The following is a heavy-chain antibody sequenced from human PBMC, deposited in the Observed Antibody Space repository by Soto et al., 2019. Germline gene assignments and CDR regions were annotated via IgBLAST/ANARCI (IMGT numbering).Heavy chain of an antibody. D-gene: IGHD4-17*01. J-gene: IGHJ4*02. V-gene: IGHV1-46*01. CDR3: ARGSDYGDYYFDY. CDR1: GYTFTSYY. CDR2: IHPRGGRT. Sequence: ASGTVSCKASGYTFTSYYMHWVRQVPGQGLEWMGIIHPRGGRTSSAQNLQGRDTMTRETSTSTVYMELSSLRSEDTAVYDCARGSDYGDYYFDYWGQGTLVTVPS.